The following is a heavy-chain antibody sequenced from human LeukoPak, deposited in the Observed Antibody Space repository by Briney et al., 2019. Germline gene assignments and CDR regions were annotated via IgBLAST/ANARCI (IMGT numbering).Heavy chain of an antibody. J-gene: IGHJ5*02. Sequence: SVKVSCKASGGTFSTFALSWARQAPGQGLDWMGGIIPILSTANYAQKFQDRVTITADESTSTAYMELSSLRSEDTAVYYCARDAIRENGGNPSNWFDPWGQGTLVTVSA. CDR2: IIPILSTA. V-gene: IGHV1-69*13. CDR1: GGTFSTFA. CDR3: ARDAIRENGGNPSNWFDP. D-gene: IGHD4-23*01.